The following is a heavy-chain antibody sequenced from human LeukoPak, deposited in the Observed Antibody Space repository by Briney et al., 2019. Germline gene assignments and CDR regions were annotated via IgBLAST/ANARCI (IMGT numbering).Heavy chain of an antibody. CDR1: GLTFSSYA. CDR2: ISGSGGST. Sequence: GGSLRLSCAASGLTFSSYAMSWVRQAPGKGLEWVSAISGSGGSTYYADSVKGRFTISRDNSKNTLYLQMNSLRAEDTAVYYCAKDGLDDFWSGYSDYFDYWGQGTLVTVSS. V-gene: IGHV3-23*01. J-gene: IGHJ4*02. D-gene: IGHD3-3*01. CDR3: AKDGLDDFWSGYSDYFDY.